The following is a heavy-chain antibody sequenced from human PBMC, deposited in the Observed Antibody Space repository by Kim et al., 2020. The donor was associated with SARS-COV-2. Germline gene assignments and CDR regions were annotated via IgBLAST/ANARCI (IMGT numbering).Heavy chain of an antibody. J-gene: IGHJ6*02. CDR1: GGSFSGYY. D-gene: IGHD3-22*01. CDR2: INHSGST. V-gene: IGHV4-34*01. Sequence: SETLSLTCAVYGGSFSGYYWSWIRQPPGKGLEWIGEINHSGSTNYNPSLKSRVTISVDTSKNQFSLKLSSVTAADTAVYYCARALQRTMIVVVRKDYYGMDVWGQGTTVTVSS. CDR3: ARALQRTMIVVVRKDYYGMDV.